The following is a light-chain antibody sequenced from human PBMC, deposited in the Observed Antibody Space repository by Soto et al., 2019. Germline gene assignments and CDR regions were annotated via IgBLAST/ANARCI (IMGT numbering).Light chain of an antibody. CDR1: HSVSGN. Sequence: EIVMTQSPATLSVSPGERATLSCMSSHSVSGNLAWSQQKPGQAPTLLTYGASTRATGITARFSGRGSGTEFTLTISSLQSEDFAVYYCQQDNNWPPITCGQGTRLEIK. CDR2: GAS. V-gene: IGKV3-15*01. CDR3: QQDNNWPPIT. J-gene: IGKJ5*01.